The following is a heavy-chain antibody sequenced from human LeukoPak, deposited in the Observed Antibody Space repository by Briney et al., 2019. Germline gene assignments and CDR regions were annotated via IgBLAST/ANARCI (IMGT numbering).Heavy chain of an antibody. CDR2: IYYSGST. D-gene: IGHD5-18*01. Sequence: SETLSLTCTVSGGSMDIYYWSWIRQPPGKGLEWIGYIYYSGSTNYNHSLKTRVTISLDTSKNQFSLQLSSVTAADTAVYYCARHVDTATDYFDYWGQGTLVTVSS. CDR3: ARHVDTATDYFDY. J-gene: IGHJ4*02. CDR1: GGSMDIYY. V-gene: IGHV4-59*08.